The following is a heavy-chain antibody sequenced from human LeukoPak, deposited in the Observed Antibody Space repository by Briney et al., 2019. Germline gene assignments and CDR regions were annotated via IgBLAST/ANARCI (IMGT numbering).Heavy chain of an antibody. J-gene: IGHJ6*03. CDR2: TTGSGGSS. V-gene: IGHV3-23*01. D-gene: IGHD2-15*01. CDR3: AKGVVVVAASYYYMDV. Sequence: PGGSLRLSCAASGFTFTGYAMTWVRQAPGQGLEWFSTTTGSGGSSYYADSVMGRFTISRDYSKNTLFLQMNGLRAEDTAVYYCAKGVVVVAASYYYMDVWGKGTTVTVSS. CDR1: GFTFTGYA.